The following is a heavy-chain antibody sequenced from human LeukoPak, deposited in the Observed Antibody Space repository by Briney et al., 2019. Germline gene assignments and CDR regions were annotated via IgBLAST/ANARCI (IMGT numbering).Heavy chain of an antibody. Sequence: PGGSLRLSCAASGFTFSSYWMSWVRQAPGKGLEWVANIKQDGSEKYYVDSVKGRFTISRDNSKNTLYLQMNSLRAEDTAIYYCAKGNSHYSGSKPFDYWGQGTLVTVSS. J-gene: IGHJ4*02. D-gene: IGHD1-26*01. CDR2: IKQDGSEK. V-gene: IGHV3-7*03. CDR3: AKGNSHYSGSKPFDY. CDR1: GFTFSSYW.